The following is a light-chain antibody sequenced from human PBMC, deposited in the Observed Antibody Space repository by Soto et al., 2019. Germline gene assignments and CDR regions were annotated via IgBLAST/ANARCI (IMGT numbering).Light chain of an antibody. CDR3: QQYYTSPIT. V-gene: IGKV1-5*01. CDR2: DAS. Sequence: DIPMTQSPSTLSASVGDRVTITCRASQRINTWLAWYQQKPGKAPKLLIYDASSLEGGVTSRFSGSGSGTEFTLSISSLQPDDFATYYCQQYYTSPITFGPGTKVDIK. J-gene: IGKJ3*01. CDR1: QRINTW.